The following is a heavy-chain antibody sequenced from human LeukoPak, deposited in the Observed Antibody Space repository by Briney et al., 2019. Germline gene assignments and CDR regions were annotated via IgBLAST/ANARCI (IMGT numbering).Heavy chain of an antibody. Sequence: PGGSLRLSCAASGFTFGNYAMSWVRQAPGKGLIWVSSIIGSGGTTYYTDSVKGRFTISRDNSQNTLYLQMTGLRADDTALYYCVKGGTGVLVDDYCGQGTLVTVSS. D-gene: IGHD2-8*02. CDR3: VKGGTGVLVDDY. CDR2: IIGSGGTT. V-gene: IGHV3-23*01. J-gene: IGHJ4*02. CDR1: GFTFGNYA.